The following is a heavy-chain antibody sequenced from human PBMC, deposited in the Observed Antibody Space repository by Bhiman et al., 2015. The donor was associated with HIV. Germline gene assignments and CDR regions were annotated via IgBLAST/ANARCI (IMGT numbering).Heavy chain of an antibody. CDR1: GFTFGSFA. J-gene: IGHJ4*02. Sequence: QVQLVESGGGVVQPGRSLRLSCAASGFTFGSFAMHWVRQAPGKGLQWVAVISSDGSNKYYADSVKGRFTISRDNSKNTLSLQMNSLRAEDTAVYYCARDRIVGAVFDYWGQGTLVTVSS. V-gene: IGHV3-30*03. CDR3: ARDRIVGAVFDY. D-gene: IGHD1-26*01. CDR2: ISSDGSNK.